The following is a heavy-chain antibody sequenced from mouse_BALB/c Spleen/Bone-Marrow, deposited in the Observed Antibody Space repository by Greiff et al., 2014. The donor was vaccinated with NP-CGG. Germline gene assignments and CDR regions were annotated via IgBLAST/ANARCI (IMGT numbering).Heavy chain of an antibody. CDR1: GFNIKDTY. D-gene: IGHD3-3*01. V-gene: IGHV14-3*02. CDR2: IDPANGNT. J-gene: IGHJ2*01. Sequence: EVQLQQSGAELVKPGASVKSSCTASGFNIKDTYTHWVKQRPDQGLEWIGRIDPANGNTKYNPKFQGKATITSDTSSNTAYLQLSSLTSGDTAVYYCVGWKDYWGQGTTLTVSS. CDR3: VGWKDY.